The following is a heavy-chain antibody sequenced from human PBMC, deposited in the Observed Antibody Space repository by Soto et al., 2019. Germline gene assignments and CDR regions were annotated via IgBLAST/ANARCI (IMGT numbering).Heavy chain of an antibody. CDR3: AKDRGIIYYYYGMDV. CDR2: ISSDGSNK. D-gene: IGHD2-21*01. Sequence: PWGSLRLSCAASGFTFSSCGIHWGRRSPSKGLEWVAVISSDGSNKYYADSVKGRFTISRDNSKNTLYLQMNSLRAEDTAVYYCAKDRGIIYYYYGMDVWGQGTTVTVSS. CDR1: GFTFSSCG. V-gene: IGHV3-30*18. J-gene: IGHJ6*02.